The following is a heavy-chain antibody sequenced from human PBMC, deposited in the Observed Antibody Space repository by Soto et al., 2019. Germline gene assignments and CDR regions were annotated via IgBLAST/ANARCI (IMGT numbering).Heavy chain of an antibody. CDR1: GYTFTIYF. CDR2: IISYNGNT. Sequence: ASFKVSCKASGYTFTIYFISCVRHSPGQGLEWMGLIISYNGNTNYAQKFQERVTITRDMSTSTAYMELSSLISEDTAVYYCAADRSGPLYNWFDHWGQGTLVTVSS. J-gene: IGHJ5*02. CDR3: AADRSGPLYNWFDH. V-gene: IGHV1-18*01. D-gene: IGHD3-3*01.